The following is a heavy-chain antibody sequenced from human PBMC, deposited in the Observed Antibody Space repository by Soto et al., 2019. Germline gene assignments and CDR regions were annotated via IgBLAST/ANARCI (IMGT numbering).Heavy chain of an antibody. Sequence: ASVKVSCKASGYTFTSYGISWVRQAPGQGLEWMGWISAYNGNTNYAQKLQGRVTMTTDTSTSTAYMELRSLRSDDTAVYYCARDQDDGSGSYPPYYYYGMDVWGQGTTVTVSS. CDR2: ISAYNGNT. J-gene: IGHJ6*02. V-gene: IGHV1-18*01. CDR3: ARDQDDGSGSYPPYYYYGMDV. CDR1: GYTFTSYG. D-gene: IGHD3-10*01.